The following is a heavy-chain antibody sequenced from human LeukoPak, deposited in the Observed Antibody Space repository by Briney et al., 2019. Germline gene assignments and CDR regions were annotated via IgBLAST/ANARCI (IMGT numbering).Heavy chain of an antibody. CDR2: IRSSSTYT. CDR3: ARGADYYGSAYFDC. D-gene: IGHD3-10*01. Sequence: PGRSLRLSCAASGFTFSSYSMNWVRQAPGKGLEWVSSIRSSSTYTYYADSVKGRFTISRDNAKNSLYLQVNSLRAEDTAVYYCARGADYYGSAYFDCWGQGTLVTVSS. J-gene: IGHJ4*02. V-gene: IGHV3-21*01. CDR1: GFTFSSYS.